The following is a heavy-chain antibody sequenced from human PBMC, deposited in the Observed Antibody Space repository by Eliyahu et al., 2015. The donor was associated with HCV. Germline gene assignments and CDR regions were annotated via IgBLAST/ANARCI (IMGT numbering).Heavy chain of an antibody. CDR3: VTYCSGGSCYGQ. D-gene: IGHD2-15*01. Sequence: QVQLVQSGAEVKKPGASVKVSCKASADMIAKFDFNWVRQTXGQGLEWXXWXSRSSGNTGYARKFQGRVTMTRDTSISTAYMELKSLTSDDTAVYYCVTYCSGGSCYGQWGQGTLVTVSS. J-gene: IGHJ4*02. CDR2: XSRSSGNT. V-gene: IGHV1-8*01. CDR1: ADMIAKFD.